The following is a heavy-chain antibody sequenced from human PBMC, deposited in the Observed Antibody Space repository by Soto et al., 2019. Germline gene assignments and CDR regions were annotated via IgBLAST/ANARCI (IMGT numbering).Heavy chain of an antibody. CDR3: ATVGDYGDYGGQMDY. J-gene: IGHJ4*02. CDR2: ISYDGSNK. V-gene: IGHV3-30-3*01. CDR1: GFTFSSYA. D-gene: IGHD4-17*01. Sequence: QVQLVESGGGVVQPGRSLRLSCAASGFTFSSYAMHWVRQAPGKGLEWVAVISYDGSNKYYADSVKGRFTISRDNSKNTLYLQMNSLRAEDTAVYYCATVGDYGDYGGQMDYWGQGTLVTVSS.